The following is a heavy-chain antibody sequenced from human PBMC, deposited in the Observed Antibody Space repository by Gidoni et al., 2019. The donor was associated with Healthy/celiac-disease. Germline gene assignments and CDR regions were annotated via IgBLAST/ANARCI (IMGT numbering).Heavy chain of an antibody. V-gene: IGHV4-39*01. CDR2: IYYSGST. Sequence: QLQLQESGPGLVKPSETLSLPCTVSGGSISSSSYYWGWIRQPPGKGLEWIGGIYYSGSTYYNPALKSRVTISVDTSKNQFSLKLSSVTAADTAVYYCARCERDSRPYYDILTGYSIPVLFDYWGQGTLVTVSS. CDR3: ARCERDSRPYYDILTGYSIPVLFDY. J-gene: IGHJ4*02. CDR1: GGSISSSSYY. D-gene: IGHD3-9*01.